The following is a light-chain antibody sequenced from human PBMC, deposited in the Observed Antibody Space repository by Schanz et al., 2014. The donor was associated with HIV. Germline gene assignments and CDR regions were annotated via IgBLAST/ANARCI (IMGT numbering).Light chain of an antibody. CDR1: SSDVGGYNY. V-gene: IGLV2-14*03. CDR3: SSYTSSSTLVV. CDR2: DVS. Sequence: QSALTQPASVSGSPGQSITISCTGTSSDVGGYNYLSWNQQHPGKAPKLMIYDVSNRPSGVSNRFSGSKSGNTASLTISGLQAEDEADYYCSSYTSSSTLVVFGTGTKLTVL. J-gene: IGLJ1*01.